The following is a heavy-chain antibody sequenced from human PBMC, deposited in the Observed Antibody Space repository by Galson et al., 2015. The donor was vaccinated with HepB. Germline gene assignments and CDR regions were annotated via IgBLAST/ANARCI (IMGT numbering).Heavy chain of an antibody. D-gene: IGHD5-18*01. CDR3: AKDLGYSYGNDAFDI. J-gene: IGHJ3*02. V-gene: IGHV3-30*02. CDR2: IRYDGSNK. CDR1: GFTFSSYG. Sequence: SLRLSCAASGFTFSSYGMHWVRQAPGKGLEWVAFIRYDGSNKYYADSVKGRFTISRDNSKNTLYLQMNRLRAEDTAVYYCAKDLGYSYGNDAFDIWGQGTMVTVSS.